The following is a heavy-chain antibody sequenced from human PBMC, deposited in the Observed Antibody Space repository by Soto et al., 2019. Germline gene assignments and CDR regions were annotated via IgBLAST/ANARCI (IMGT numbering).Heavy chain of an antibody. Sequence: QVQLVQSGAEVKKPGASVKVSCKASGYTFTSYSISWVRQAPGQGLEWMGWISAYNGNTNYAQKFQGRVTMTTDTSTSTANMELRSLRSDDTAVYYCARAQQWLVVDAFDIWGQGTMVTVSS. J-gene: IGHJ3*02. D-gene: IGHD6-19*01. CDR1: GYTFTSYS. CDR3: ARAQQWLVVDAFDI. V-gene: IGHV1-18*01. CDR2: ISAYNGNT.